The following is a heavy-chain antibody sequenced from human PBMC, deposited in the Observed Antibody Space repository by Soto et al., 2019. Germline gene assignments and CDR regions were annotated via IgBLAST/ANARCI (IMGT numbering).Heavy chain of an antibody. CDR2: IYYSGST. CDR1: GGSISSYY. CDR3: ARHNPSYYYMDV. Sequence: SETLSLTCTVSGGSISSYYWSWIRQPPGKGLEWIGYIYYSGSTYYNPSLKSRVTISVDTSKNQFSLKLSSVTAADTAVYYCARHNPSYYYMDVWGKGTTVTVSS. J-gene: IGHJ6*03. V-gene: IGHV4-59*04.